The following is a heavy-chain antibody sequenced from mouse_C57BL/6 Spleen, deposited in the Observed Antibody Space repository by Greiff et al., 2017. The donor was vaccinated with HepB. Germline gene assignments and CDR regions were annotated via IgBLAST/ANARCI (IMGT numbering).Heavy chain of an antibody. CDR3: ARSGVGFYGAMDY. J-gene: IGHJ4*01. CDR2: IYPGDGDT. D-gene: IGHD1-1*01. CDR1: GYAFSSYW. Sequence: QVHVKQSGAELVKPGASVKISCKASGYAFSSYWMNWVKQRPGKGLEWIGQIYPGDGDTNYNGKFKGKATLTADKSSSTAYMQLSSLTSEDSAVYFCARSGVGFYGAMDYWGQGTSVTVSS. V-gene: IGHV1-80*01.